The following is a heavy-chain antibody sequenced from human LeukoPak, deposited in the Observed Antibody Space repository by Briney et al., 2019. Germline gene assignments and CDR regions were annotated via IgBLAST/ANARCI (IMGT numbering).Heavy chain of an antibody. D-gene: IGHD2-15*01. V-gene: IGHV3-23*01. J-gene: IGHJ4*02. CDR1: GFTFSTYY. CDR2: ISGSGGST. CDR3: AKAQDAVVPATPIDY. Sequence: GGSLRLSCAASGFTFSTYYMNWVRQAPGRGLEWVSGISGSGGSTYYADSVKGRFTISRDNSKNTLFLQMNSLRAEDKAVYYCAKAQDAVVPATPIDYWGQGTLVTVSS.